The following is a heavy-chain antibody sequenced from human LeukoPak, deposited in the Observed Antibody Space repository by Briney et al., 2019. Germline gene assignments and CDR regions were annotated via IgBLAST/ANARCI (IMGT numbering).Heavy chain of an antibody. CDR1: GGSISSSSYY. V-gene: IGHV4-39*07. D-gene: IGHD3-9*01. CDR3: ARTDILTDNYYYMDV. J-gene: IGHJ6*03. CDR2: INHSGST. Sequence: SETLSLTCTVSGGSISSSSYYWSWIRQPPGKGLEWIGEINHSGSTNYNPSLKSRVTISVDTSKNQFSLKLSSVTAADTAVYYCARTDILTDNYYYMDVWGKGTTVTISS.